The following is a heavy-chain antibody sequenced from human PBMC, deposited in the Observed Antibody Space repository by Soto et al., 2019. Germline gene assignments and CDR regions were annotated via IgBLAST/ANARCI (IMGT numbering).Heavy chain of an antibody. CDR3: AKDNGDGYSLYYFDY. CDR1: GFTFSSYA. J-gene: IGHJ4*02. Sequence: EVQLLESGGGLVQPGGSLRLSCAASGFTFSSYAMSWVRQAPGKGLEWVSAISGSGDSTYYADSVKGRFTISRDNSKNTLYLQMNSLRAEDTAVYYCAKDNGDGYSLYYFDYWGQGTLVTVSS. D-gene: IGHD2-15*01. CDR2: ISGSGDST. V-gene: IGHV3-23*01.